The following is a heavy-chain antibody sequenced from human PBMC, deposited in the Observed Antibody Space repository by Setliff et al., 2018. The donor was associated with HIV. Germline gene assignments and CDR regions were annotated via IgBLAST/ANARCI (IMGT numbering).Heavy chain of an antibody. D-gene: IGHD3-10*01. CDR3: ARGSLRGVLALGMDV. Sequence: GGSLRLSCAASGFIFDDYGMNWVRQGPGKGLEWVSSINWNGERIKYADSVKGRFTISRDNAKNSLYLQMNSLRAEDTAIYYCARGSLRGVLALGMDVWGQGTTVTVSS. CDR2: INWNGERI. J-gene: IGHJ6*02. V-gene: IGHV3-20*04. CDR1: GFIFDDYG.